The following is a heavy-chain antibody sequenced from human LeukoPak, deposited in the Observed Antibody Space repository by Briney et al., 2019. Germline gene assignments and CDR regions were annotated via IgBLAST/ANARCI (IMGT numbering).Heavy chain of an antibody. CDR1: GFTFSSYA. J-gene: IGHJ6*03. Sequence: GGSLRPSCAASGFTFSSYAMHWVRQAPGKGLEWVAVISYDGSNKYYADSVKGRFTISRDNSKNTLYLQMNSLRAEDTAVYYCARGGRQKGPYLDVWGKGTTVTVSS. CDR2: ISYDGSNK. CDR3: ARGGRQKGPYLDV. V-gene: IGHV3-30*04.